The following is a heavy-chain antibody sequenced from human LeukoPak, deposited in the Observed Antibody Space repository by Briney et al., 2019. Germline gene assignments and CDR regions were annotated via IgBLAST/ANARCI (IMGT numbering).Heavy chain of an antibody. V-gene: IGHV3-48*01. CDR2: ISSCSSRI. Sequence: GGSLRLSCAASGFTFSNYSMHWVRQAPGKGLEWVAYISSCSSRIYFADSVKGRFNISRDNAKNSLYLKMNSLRGEDTAVYYCARGVYYYYYMVVWGKGTTVTISS. CDR3: ARGVYYYYYMVV. J-gene: IGHJ6*03. CDR1: GFTFSNYS.